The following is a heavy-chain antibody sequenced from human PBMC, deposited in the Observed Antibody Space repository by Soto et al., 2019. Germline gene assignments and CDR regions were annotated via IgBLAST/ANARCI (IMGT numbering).Heavy chain of an antibody. J-gene: IGHJ4*02. V-gene: IGHV4-59*01. Sequence: ETLSLTCTVSGGSISSYYWSWIRQPPGKGLEWIGYIYYSGSTNYNPSLKSRVTISVDTSKNQFSLKLSSVTAADTAVYYCARNSGYCSGGSCYPYDYWGQGTLVTVSS. CDR2: IYYSGST. CDR3: ARNSGYCSGGSCYPYDY. D-gene: IGHD2-15*01. CDR1: GGSISSYY.